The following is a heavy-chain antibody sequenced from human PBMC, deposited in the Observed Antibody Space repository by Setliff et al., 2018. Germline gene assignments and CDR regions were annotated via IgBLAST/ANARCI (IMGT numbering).Heavy chain of an antibody. CDR2: MNTNSGDT. J-gene: IGHJ5*02. Sequence: GASVKVSCKTSAYSFSGYYIHWVRQAPGQGLEWMGWMNTNSGDTKYTQKFQGRVTMTRDTSITTVYMDLGTLTSDDTAVYFCARATRDSGGWYYEYNWFDPWGQGTLVTVSS. V-gene: IGHV1-2*02. CDR3: ARATRDSGGWYYEYNWFDP. CDR1: AYSFSGYY. D-gene: IGHD6-19*01.